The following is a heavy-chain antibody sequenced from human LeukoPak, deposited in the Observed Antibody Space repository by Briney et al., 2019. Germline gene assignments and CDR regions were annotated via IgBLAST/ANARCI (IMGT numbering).Heavy chain of an antibody. Sequence: SETLSLTCTVSGGSISSSSYYWGWIRQPPGKGLEWIGSIYYSGSTYYNPSPKSRVTISVDTSKNQFSLKLSSVTAADTAVYYCARVYYDSSGYLILDYWGQGTLVTVSS. V-gene: IGHV4-39*07. CDR2: IYYSGST. D-gene: IGHD3-22*01. J-gene: IGHJ4*02. CDR1: GGSISSSSYY. CDR3: ARVYYDSSGYLILDY.